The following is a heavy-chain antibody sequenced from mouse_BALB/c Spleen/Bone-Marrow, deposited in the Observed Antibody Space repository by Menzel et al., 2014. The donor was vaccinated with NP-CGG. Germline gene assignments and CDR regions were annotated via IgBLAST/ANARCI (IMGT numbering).Heavy chain of an antibody. CDR1: GFTFSSYG. Sequence: DVKLVESGGGLVQPGGSLKLSCAASGFTFSSYGMSWVRQTPDKRLEFVATINTNGGDTYYPDSVKGRFTISRDNAKNTLYLQMRSLKSEDTAMYYCARGDDYVSWFAYWGQGTLVTVSA. V-gene: IGHV5-6-3*01. J-gene: IGHJ3*01. D-gene: IGHD2-4*01. CDR2: INTNGGDT. CDR3: ARGDDYVSWFAY.